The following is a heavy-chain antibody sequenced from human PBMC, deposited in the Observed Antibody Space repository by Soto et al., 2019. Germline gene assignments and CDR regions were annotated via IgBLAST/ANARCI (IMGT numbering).Heavy chain of an antibody. Sequence: GSLRLSCAASGFTFSSYGMHWVRQAPGKGLEWVAVIWYDGSNKYYADSVKGRFTISRDNSKNTLYLQMNSLRAEDTAVYYCARDFDDSSSYFDYWGQGTLVTVSS. CDR1: GFTFSSYG. D-gene: IGHD3-22*01. V-gene: IGHV3-33*01. J-gene: IGHJ4*02. CDR3: ARDFDDSSSYFDY. CDR2: IWYDGSNK.